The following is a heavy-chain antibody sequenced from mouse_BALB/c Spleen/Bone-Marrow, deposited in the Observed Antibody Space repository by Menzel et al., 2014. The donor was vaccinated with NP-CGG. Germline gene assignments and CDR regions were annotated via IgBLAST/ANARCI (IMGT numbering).Heavy chain of an antibody. CDR1: GYTFTSYY. V-gene: IGHV1S81*02. Sequence: VLLHQSGAELVKPGASVKLSCKASGYTFTSYYMYWVKQRPGQGLEWIGEINPSNGGTNFNEKFKSKATLTVDKSSSKTYKQRSSLTSEDAAVYYCARGRRDAMDYGGQGTSGTVS. CDR3: ARGRRDAMDY. J-gene: IGHJ4*01. CDR2: INPSNGGT.